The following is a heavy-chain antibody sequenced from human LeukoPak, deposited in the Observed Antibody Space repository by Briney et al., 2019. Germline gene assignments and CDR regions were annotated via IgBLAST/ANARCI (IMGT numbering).Heavy chain of an antibody. CDR3: TRAEGDSSWYGWFHP. Sequence: ASVKVSCKASGYTFINYNINWVRQATGQGLEWMGWMNPNSGTTGFAQKFQGRVTITRNTSVSTAYMELSSLTSEDTAVYYCTRAEGDSSWYGWFHPWGQGTLITVS. D-gene: IGHD6-13*01. CDR2: MNPNSGTT. CDR1: GYTFINYN. V-gene: IGHV1-8*03. J-gene: IGHJ5*02.